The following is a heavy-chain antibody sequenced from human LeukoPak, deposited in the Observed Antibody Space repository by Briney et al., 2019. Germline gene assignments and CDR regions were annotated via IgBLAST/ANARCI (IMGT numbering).Heavy chain of an antibody. V-gene: IGHV1-69*01. D-gene: IGHD6-6*01. CDR3: AREGDSSSGPRGPFDI. Sequence: ASVKVSCKASGGTFSSYAISWVRQAPEQGLEWMGGIIPIFGTANYAQKFQGRVTITADESTSTAYMELSSLRSEDTAVYYCAREGDSSSGPRGPFDIWGQGTMVTVSS. CDR1: GGTFSSYA. J-gene: IGHJ3*02. CDR2: IIPIFGTA.